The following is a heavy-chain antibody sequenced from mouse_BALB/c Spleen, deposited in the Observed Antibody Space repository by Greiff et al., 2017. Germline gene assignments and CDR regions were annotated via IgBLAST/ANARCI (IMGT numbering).Heavy chain of an antibody. V-gene: IGHV5-17*02. J-gene: IGHJ4*01. CDR3: AREGNGRYAMDY. Sequence: EVHLVESGGGLVQPGGSRKLSCAASGFTFSSFGMHWVRQAPEKGLEWVAYISSGSSTIYYADTVKGRFTISRDNPKNTLFLQMTSLRSEDTAMYYCAREGNGRYAMDYWGQGTSGTVSS. CDR2: ISSGSSTI. CDR1: GFTFSSFG.